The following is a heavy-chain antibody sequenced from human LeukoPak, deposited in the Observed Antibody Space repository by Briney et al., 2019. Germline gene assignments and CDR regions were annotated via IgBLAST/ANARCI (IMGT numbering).Heavy chain of an antibody. V-gene: IGHV3-21*01. CDR2: FSSSSSYI. CDR3: ARVRYYDSSGLPDVFDI. Sequence: GGSLRLSCAASGFTFSSYSMNWVRQAPGKGLEWVSSFSSSSSYIYYADSVKGRFTISRDNAKNSLYLQMNSLRAEDTAVYYCARVRYYDSSGLPDVFDIWGQGTMVTVSS. J-gene: IGHJ3*02. CDR1: GFTFSSYS. D-gene: IGHD3-22*01.